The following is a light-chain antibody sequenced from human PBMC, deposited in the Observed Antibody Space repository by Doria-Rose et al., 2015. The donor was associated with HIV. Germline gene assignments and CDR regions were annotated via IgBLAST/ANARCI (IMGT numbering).Light chain of an antibody. CDR3: QHYDSHSGT. CDR2: HAS. V-gene: IGKV1-5*03. CDR1: EDIGGW. J-gene: IGKJ1*01. Sequence: TQSPSTLSASVGDRVTITCRASEDIGGWLAWYQQRPGKAPKLLIYHASTLESGVPSTFSGSGSGTEFTLTISSLQPDDFATYYCQHYDSHSGTFGQGTTLEIK.